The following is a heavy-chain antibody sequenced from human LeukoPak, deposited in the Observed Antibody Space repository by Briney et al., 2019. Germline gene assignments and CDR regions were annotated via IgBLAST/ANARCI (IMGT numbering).Heavy chain of an antibody. D-gene: IGHD3-22*01. CDR2: IYSGGST. J-gene: IGHJ4*02. V-gene: IGHV3-53*01. CDR1: GFTVSSNY. Sequence: PGGSLRLSCAASGFTVSSNYMSWVRQAPGKGLEWVSVIYSGGSTYYADSVKGRFTISRDNSKNTLYLQMNSLRAEDTAVYYCARAVGASSGYYYYWGQGTLVTVSS. CDR3: ARAVGASSGYYYY.